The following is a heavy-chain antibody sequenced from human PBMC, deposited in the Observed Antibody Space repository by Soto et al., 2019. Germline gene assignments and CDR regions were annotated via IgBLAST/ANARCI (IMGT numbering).Heavy chain of an antibody. Sequence: GGSLRLSCAASGFTFSSYSMNWVRQAPGKGLEWVSSISSSSSYIYYADSVKGRFTISRDNAKNSLYLQMNSLRAEDTAVYYCASSQYCSGGSCYSPGFDYWGQGTLVTVSS. CDR1: GFTFSSYS. V-gene: IGHV3-21*01. D-gene: IGHD2-15*01. CDR3: ASSQYCSGGSCYSPGFDY. CDR2: ISSSSSYI. J-gene: IGHJ4*02.